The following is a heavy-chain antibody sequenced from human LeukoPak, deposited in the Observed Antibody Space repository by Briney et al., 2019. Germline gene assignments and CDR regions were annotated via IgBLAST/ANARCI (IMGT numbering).Heavy chain of an antibody. V-gene: IGHV1-8*03. Sequence: ASVKVSCKASGYTFTSYDINWVRQATGQGLEWMGRMNPNSGNTGYAQKFQGRVTITRNTSISTAYMELSSLRSEDTAVYYCARYSSSFWFDPWGQGTLVTVSS. D-gene: IGHD6-13*01. J-gene: IGHJ5*02. CDR1: GYTFTSYD. CDR3: ARYSSSFWFDP. CDR2: MNPNSGNT.